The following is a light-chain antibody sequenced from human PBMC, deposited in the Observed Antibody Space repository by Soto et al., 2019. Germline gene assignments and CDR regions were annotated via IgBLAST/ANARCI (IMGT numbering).Light chain of an antibody. CDR3: QQYNNWPAIT. CDR1: QSVSSN. V-gene: IGKV3D-15*01. Sequence: EIVMTQSPATLSVSPGERATLSCRASQSVSSNLAWYQQKPGQAPRLLIYGVSTRATGIPATFSGSGSGTQFTLTISSLQSEDFAVYYCQQYNNWPAITFGQGTRLEIK. CDR2: GVS. J-gene: IGKJ5*01.